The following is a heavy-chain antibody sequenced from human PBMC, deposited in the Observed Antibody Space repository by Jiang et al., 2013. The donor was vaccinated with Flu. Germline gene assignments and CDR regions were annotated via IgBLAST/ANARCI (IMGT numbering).Heavy chain of an antibody. CDR3: ARAGRAGSSGWYDYFEY. CDR2: INTNTGNP. D-gene: IGHD6-19*01. J-gene: IGHJ4*02. CDR1: GYTFTTYA. Sequence: QSGSELKKPGASVKVSCKASGYTFTTYAMNWMRQAPGQGLEWMGWINTNTGNPRYGQGFTGRFVFSLDTSVSTAYLEISSLKADDTAVYYCARAGRAGSSGWYDYFEYWGQGTLVTVSS. V-gene: IGHV7-4-1*02.